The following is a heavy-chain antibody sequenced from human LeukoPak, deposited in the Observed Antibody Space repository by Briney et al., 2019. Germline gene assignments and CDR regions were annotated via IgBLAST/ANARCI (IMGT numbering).Heavy chain of an antibody. CDR3: ARDPTYYDFWSGYAIDY. J-gene: IGHJ4*02. D-gene: IGHD3-3*01. V-gene: IGHV3-30-3*01. CDR2: ISYDGSNK. Sequence: PGGSLRLSRAASGFTSSSYAMHWVRQAPGKGLEWVAVISYDGSNKYYADSVKGRFTISRDNSKNTLYLQMNSLRAEDTAVYYCARDPTYYDFWSGYAIDYWGQGTLVTVSS. CDR1: GFTSSSYA.